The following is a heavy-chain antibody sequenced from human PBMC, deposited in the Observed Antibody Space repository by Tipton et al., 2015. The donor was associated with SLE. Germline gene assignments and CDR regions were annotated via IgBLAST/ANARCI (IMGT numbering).Heavy chain of an antibody. CDR3: ARGGGYVGY. CDR1: GGSISSYY. D-gene: IGHD2-15*01. CDR2: IYYSGST. J-gene: IGHJ4*02. Sequence: TLSLTCTVSGGSISSYYWSWIRQPPGKGLEWIGYIYYSGSTNYNPSLKSRVTISVDRSKNQFSLKLSSVTAADTAVYYCARGGGYVGYWGQGTLVTVSS. V-gene: IGHV4-59*12.